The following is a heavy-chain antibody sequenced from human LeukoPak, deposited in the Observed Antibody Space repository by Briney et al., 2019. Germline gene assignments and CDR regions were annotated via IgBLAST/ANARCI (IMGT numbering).Heavy chain of an antibody. Sequence: GGSLRLSCAASGFTFSSYWMNWARQAPGKGLEWVSSISSSSSYIYYADSVKGRFTISRDNAKNSLYLQMNSLRAEDTAVYYCARDSGGYCSGGSCYFDYWGQGTLVTVSS. CDR1: GFTFSSYW. CDR3: ARDSGGYCSGGSCYFDY. J-gene: IGHJ4*02. CDR2: ISSSSSYI. V-gene: IGHV3-21*01. D-gene: IGHD2-15*01.